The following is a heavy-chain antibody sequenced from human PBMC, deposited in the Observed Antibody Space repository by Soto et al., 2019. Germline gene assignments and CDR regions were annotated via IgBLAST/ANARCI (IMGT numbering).Heavy chain of an antibody. Sequence: GESMKLSCKVAGYSFTSYWIGWVRQMPGKGLEWMGIIYPGDADTRYSPSFQGQVTISADKSISTAYLQWSSLKASDTAMYYCARLPYFTTFYGMDVWGQGTTVTVSS. V-gene: IGHV5-51*01. CDR2: IYPGDADT. CDR1: GYSFTSYW. CDR3: ARLPYFTTFYGMDV. D-gene: IGHD3-3*01. J-gene: IGHJ6*02.